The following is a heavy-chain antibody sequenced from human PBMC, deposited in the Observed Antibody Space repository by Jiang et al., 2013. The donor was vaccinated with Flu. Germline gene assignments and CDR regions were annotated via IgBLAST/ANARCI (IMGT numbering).Heavy chain of an antibody. D-gene: IGHD3-16*01. CDR3: AAGVNYDYIWGNFDY. CDR2: ISWNSGSI. Sequence: VQLLESGGGLVQPGRSLRLSCAASGFTFDDYAMHWVRQAPGKGLEWVSGISWNSGSIGYADSVKGRFTISRDNAKNSLYLQMNSLRAEDTALYYCAAGVNYDYIWGNFDYWGQGTLVTVSS. J-gene: IGHJ4*02. V-gene: IGHV3-9*01. CDR1: GFTFDDYA.